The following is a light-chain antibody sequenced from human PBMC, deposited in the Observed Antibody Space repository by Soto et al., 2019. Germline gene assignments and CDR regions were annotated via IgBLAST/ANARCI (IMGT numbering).Light chain of an antibody. CDR3: SSYRSIGTLV. Sequence: SYELTQPPSVSVAPGQTARITCGGNNIGSKSVHWYQQKPGQAPVLVVYDDSDRPSGIPERFSGSNSGNAASLTISGLQAEDEADYYCSSYRSIGTLVFGTGTKLTVL. CDR2: DDS. J-gene: IGLJ1*01. V-gene: IGLV3-21*02. CDR1: NIGSKS.